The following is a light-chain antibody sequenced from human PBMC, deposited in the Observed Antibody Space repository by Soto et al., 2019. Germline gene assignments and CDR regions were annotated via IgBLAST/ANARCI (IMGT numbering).Light chain of an antibody. J-gene: IGLJ1*01. CDR1: SSKIGAGYD. CDR3: QSYDRSLRGYV. Sequence: QSVLTQPPSVSGAPGQRVTISCTGTSSKIGAGYDVHRYQHLPGTAPKLLIYGNTIRPSGVPDRFSGSKSGTSASLAITGLQAEDEADYYCQSYDRSLRGYVFGTGTKVTVL. CDR2: GNT. V-gene: IGLV1-40*01.